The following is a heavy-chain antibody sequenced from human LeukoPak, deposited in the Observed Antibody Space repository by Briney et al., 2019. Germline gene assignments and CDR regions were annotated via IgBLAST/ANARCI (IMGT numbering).Heavy chain of an antibody. J-gene: IGHJ4*02. CDR1: GFTFSTYW. V-gene: IGHV3-74*01. CDR3: AKQLGYCSDGSCYFPY. D-gene: IGHD2-15*01. CDR2: MNNDGSIR. Sequence: PGGSLRLSCAASGFTFSTYWMHWVRQAPGKGLVWVSRMNNDGSIRDYADSVKGRFTISRDNSKSTLCLQMNSLRAEDTAVYYCAKQLGYCSDGSCYFPYWGQGTLVTVSS.